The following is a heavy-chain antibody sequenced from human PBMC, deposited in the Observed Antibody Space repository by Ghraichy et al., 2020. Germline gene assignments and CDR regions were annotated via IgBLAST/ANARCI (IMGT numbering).Heavy chain of an antibody. CDR1: GYTFTSYC. V-gene: IGHV1-18*01. J-gene: IGHJ6*02. D-gene: IGHD1-1*01. CDR3: ARGRERPVGYVYYYYGMDV. CDR2: ISAYNGNT. Sequence: ASVKVSCKASGYTFTSYCISWVRQAPGQGLEWMGWISAYNGNTNYAQKLQGRVTMTTDTSTSTAYMELRSLRSDVTAVYYCARGRERPVGYVYYYYGMDVWGQGTTVTVSS.